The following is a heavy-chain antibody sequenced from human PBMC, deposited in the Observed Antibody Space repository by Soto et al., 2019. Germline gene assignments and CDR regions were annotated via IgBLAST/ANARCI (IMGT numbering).Heavy chain of an antibody. CDR1: GGSFSGYY. CDR2: INHSGST. Sequence: QVQLQQWGAGLLKPSETLSLTCAVYGGSFSGYYWSWIRQPPAKGLEWIGEINHSGSTNYNPSLKSRVTIAVDTSKNQFSLKLSSVTAAGTALYYCAGYCSGGSCYASDDYWGQGTLVTVSS. CDR3: AGYCSGGSCYASDDY. V-gene: IGHV4-34*01. J-gene: IGHJ4*02. D-gene: IGHD2-15*01.